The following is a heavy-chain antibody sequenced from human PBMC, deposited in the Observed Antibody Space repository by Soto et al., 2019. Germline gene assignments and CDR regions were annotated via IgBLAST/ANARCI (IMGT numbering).Heavy chain of an antibody. CDR1: GYTFTSYG. CDR2: ISAYNGNT. Sequence: ASVRVSCKASGYTFTSYGISWVRQAPGQGLERMGWISAYNGNTNYAQKLQGRVTMTTDASTSTAYMELRSLRSDDTAVYYCARVGLLRKVLDPWGQGTLVTVSS. D-gene: IGHD6-19*01. CDR3: ARVGLLRKVLDP. V-gene: IGHV1-18*01. J-gene: IGHJ5*02.